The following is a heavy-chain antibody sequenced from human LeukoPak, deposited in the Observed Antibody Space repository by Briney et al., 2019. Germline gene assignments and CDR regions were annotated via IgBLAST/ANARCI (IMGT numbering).Heavy chain of an antibody. D-gene: IGHD2-2*02. Sequence: PGGSLRLSCTASGFNFGDYNMNWVRQAPGKGLEWVGYIRAKTHDGTADYAASVKGRFTISRDDSKSIAYLQMTGLDSEDTAVYYCTRGQLYPHGPEFDFWGQGTLVTVSS. CDR2: IRAKTHDGTA. CDR1: GFNFGDYN. J-gene: IGHJ4*02. V-gene: IGHV3-49*04. CDR3: TRGQLYPHGPEFDF.